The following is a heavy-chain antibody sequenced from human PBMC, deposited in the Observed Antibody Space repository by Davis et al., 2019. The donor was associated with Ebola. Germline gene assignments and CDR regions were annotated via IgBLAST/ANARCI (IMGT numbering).Heavy chain of an antibody. D-gene: IGHD5-18*01. CDR1: GYTFTSYY. Sequence: ASVKVSCKASGYTFTSYYMHWVRQAPGQGLEWMGIINPSGGSTSYAQKFQGRVTMTRDTSTSTVYMELSSLRSEDTAVYYCASSGAAMVLFYYGMDVWGQGTTVTVSS. J-gene: IGHJ6*02. V-gene: IGHV1-46*01. CDR3: ASSGAAMVLFYYGMDV. CDR2: INPSGGST.